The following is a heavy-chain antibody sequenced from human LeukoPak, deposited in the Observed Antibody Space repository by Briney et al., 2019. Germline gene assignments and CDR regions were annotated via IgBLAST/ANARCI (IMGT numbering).Heavy chain of an antibody. CDR1: GYTFTSYA. CDR2: INAGNGNT. J-gene: IGHJ2*01. D-gene: IGHD6-13*01. Sequence: ASVKVSCKASGYTFTSYAMHWVRQAPGQRREWMGWINAGNGNTKYSQKFQGRGTITRDTSTSTAYMQLSSLRSEDTAVYYCARVRIAAAAKDWYFDLWGRGTLVTVSS. CDR3: ARVRIAAAAKDWYFDL. V-gene: IGHV1-3*01.